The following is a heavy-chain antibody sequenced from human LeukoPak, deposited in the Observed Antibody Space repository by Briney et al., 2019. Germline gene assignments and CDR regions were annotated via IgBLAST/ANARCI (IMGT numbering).Heavy chain of an antibody. CDR3: ARAPGTMIVVDY. J-gene: IGHJ4*02. Sequence: GGSLRLSCAASGFTFSSYAMHWVRQAPGKGLEWVAVISYDGSNKYYADSVKGRFTISRDNSKNTLYLQMNSLRPDDTAVYYYARAPGTMIVVDYWGQGTLVTVSS. D-gene: IGHD3-22*01. CDR1: GFTFSSYA. CDR2: ISYDGSNK. V-gene: IGHV3-30*04.